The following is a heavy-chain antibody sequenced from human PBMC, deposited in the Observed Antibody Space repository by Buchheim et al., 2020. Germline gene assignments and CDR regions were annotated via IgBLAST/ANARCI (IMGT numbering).Heavy chain of an antibody. D-gene: IGHD3-22*01. CDR1: GGSISSGGYY. Sequence: VQLQESGPGLVKPSQTLSLTCTVSGGSISSGGYYWNWIRHHPGKGLEWIGYIYNGVTTPYNPSLRSRLIISVDKSENQFSLKLSSVTAADTAVYYCARAGYYDSRGYLGDFDYWGQGTL. V-gene: IGHV4-31*03. CDR3: ARAGYYDSRGYLGDFDY. CDR2: IYNGVTT. J-gene: IGHJ4*02.